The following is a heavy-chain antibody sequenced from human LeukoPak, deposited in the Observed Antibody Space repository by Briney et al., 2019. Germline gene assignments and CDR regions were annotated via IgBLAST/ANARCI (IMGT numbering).Heavy chain of an antibody. J-gene: IGHJ4*02. Sequence: ASVKVSCKASGYTFTSLDINWVRQATGQGLEWMGWINPNSGYTGYAQQFQGRVTITRDTSISTAYMELTSLRSEDTAVYYCARGDYGDYVRGYYFDYWGQGTLVTVSS. CDR2: INPNSGYT. CDR1: GYTFTSLD. V-gene: IGHV1-8*03. D-gene: IGHD4-17*01. CDR3: ARGDYGDYVRGYYFDY.